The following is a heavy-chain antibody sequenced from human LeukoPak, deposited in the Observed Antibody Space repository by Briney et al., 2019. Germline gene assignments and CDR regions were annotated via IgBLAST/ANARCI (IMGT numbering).Heavy chain of an antibody. Sequence: PSETLSLTCTVSGGSISSYYWSWIRQPPGKGLEWIGYIYYSGSTNYNPSLKSRVTISVDTSKNQFSLKLSSVTAADTAVYYCAREVGSSGSYFYYYYMDVWGKGTTVTISS. D-gene: IGHD3-10*01. CDR2: IYYSGST. V-gene: IGHV4-59*01. J-gene: IGHJ6*03. CDR1: GGSISSYY. CDR3: AREVGSSGSYFYYYYMDV.